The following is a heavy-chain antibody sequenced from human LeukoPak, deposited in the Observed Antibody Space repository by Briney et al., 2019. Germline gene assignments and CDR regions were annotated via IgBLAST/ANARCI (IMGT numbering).Heavy chain of an antibody. V-gene: IGHV1-18*01. CDR2: ISAYNGNT. D-gene: IGHD3-3*01. CDR1: GYTFTSYG. Sequence: ASVKVSCKASGYTFTSYGISWVRQAPGQGLEWMGWISAYNGNTNYAQKLQGRVTMTTDTSTSTAYMELRSLRSDDTAVYYRARGTEITIFGVVISHQNWFDPWGQGTLVTVSS. CDR3: ARGTEITIFGVVISHQNWFDP. J-gene: IGHJ5*02.